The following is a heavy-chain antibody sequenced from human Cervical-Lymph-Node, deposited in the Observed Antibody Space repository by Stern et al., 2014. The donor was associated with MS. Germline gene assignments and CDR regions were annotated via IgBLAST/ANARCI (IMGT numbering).Heavy chain of an antibody. CDR3: ARRDFDY. J-gene: IGHJ4*02. Sequence: VQLVESGGGVVQPGRSLRLSCAASGFTFSSYAMHWVRQAPGKGLEWVAVISYDGSNKYYADSVKGRFTISRDNSKNTLYLQMNSLRAEDTAVYYCARRDFDYWGQGTLVTVSS. CDR2: ISYDGSNK. V-gene: IGHV3-30*01. CDR1: GFTFSSYA.